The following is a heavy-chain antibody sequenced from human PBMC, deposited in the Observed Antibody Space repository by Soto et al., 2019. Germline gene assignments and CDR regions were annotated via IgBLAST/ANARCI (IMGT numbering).Heavy chain of an antibody. CDR3: ARAPYSSSWYALDAFDI. J-gene: IGHJ3*02. CDR2: IIPIFGTA. CDR1: GGTFSSYA. D-gene: IGHD6-13*01. Sequence: GASVKVSCKASGGTFSSYAISWVRQAPGQGLEWMGGIIPIFGTANYAQKFQGRVTITADESTSTAYMELSSLRSEDTAVYYCARAPYSSSWYALDAFDIWGQGTMVTVS. V-gene: IGHV1-69*13.